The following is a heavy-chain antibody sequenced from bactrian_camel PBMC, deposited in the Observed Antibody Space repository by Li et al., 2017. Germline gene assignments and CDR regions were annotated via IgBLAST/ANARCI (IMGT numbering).Heavy chain of an antibody. J-gene: IGHJ4*01. D-gene: IGHD1*01. CDR1: GDDYNTNY. CDR3: AAEKVTLGFCLETQSAYEY. Sequence: HVQLVESGGGSVQAGGSLKLSCAPSGDDYNTNYMVVAWFRQGPGKEREGIAAIYTAGGNAYSADSVKGRFTISQDGANNTVYLQMDSLKPEDTAMYYCAAEKVTLGFCLETQSAYEYWGQGTQVTVS. V-gene: IGHV3S54*01. CDR2: IYTAGGNA.